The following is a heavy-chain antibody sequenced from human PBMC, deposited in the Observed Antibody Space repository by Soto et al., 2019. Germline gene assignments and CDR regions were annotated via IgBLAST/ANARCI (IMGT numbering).Heavy chain of an antibody. CDR2: ISGSGGST. CDR3: ARRGSGSYYDY. J-gene: IGHJ4*02. V-gene: IGHV3-23*01. D-gene: IGHD1-26*01. CDR1: GFTFSSYA. Sequence: EVQLLESGGGLVQPGGSLRLSCAASGFTFSSYAMRWVRQAPVKGLEWVSAISGSGGSTYYADSVKGRFTISSDNAKHTLYLQMNSLRAEDTIVYYCARRGSGSYYDYWGQGTLVTVSS.